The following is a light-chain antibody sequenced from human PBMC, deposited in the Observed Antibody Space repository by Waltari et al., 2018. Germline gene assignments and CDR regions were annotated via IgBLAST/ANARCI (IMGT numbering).Light chain of an antibody. V-gene: IGKV4-1*01. Sequence: FDSTNNNNDLAWYHQKQRRPPSQLIYWSSTRESAVPDGRSSSGSVADFTLTINTLQAEDMAVYYCHQYYSTRPAFGQGTRVEI. CDR1: FDSTNNNND. J-gene: IGKJ1*01. CDR2: WSS. CDR3: HQYYSTRPA.